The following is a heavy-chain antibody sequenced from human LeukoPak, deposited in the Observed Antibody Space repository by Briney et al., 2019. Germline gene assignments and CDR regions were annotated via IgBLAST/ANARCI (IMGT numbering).Heavy chain of an antibody. CDR1: GFTFTDFA. D-gene: IGHD6-13*01. CDR2: VSANGLIT. CDR3: ARPSIAAAGFSP. V-gene: IGHV3-23*01. Sequence: GGSLRLSCAASGFTFTDFAMSWVRQTPEKGLEWVSGVSANGLITSYADSVKGRFTISRDNAKNTLYLQMNSLRAEDTAVYYCARPSIAAAGFSPWGQGTLVTVSS. J-gene: IGHJ5*02.